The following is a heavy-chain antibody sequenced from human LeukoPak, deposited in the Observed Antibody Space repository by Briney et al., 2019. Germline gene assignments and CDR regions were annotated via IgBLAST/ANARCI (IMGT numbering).Heavy chain of an antibody. D-gene: IGHD6-19*01. V-gene: IGHV3-23*01. Sequence: PGGSLRLSCAASGFTFSSYAMSWVRQAPGKGLEWVSAISGSGGSTYYADSVKGRFTISRDNSKNTLYLQMNSLRAEDTAVYYCAMGSYCSGWHLDYWGQGTLVTVSS. J-gene: IGHJ4*02. CDR3: AMGSYCSGWHLDY. CDR2: ISGSGGST. CDR1: GFTFSSYA.